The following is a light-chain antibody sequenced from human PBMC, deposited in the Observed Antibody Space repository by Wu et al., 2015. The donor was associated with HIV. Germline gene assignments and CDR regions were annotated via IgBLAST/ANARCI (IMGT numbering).Light chain of an antibody. V-gene: IGKV1-5*03. CDR2: QSS. Sequence: DIQLTQSPSTLSASVGDKVTITCRARDNVAGLLAWYQQRPGQAPKLLIFQSSSLENGIPSRFSGSGSERQFTLTIDGLQSDDSATYYCQQYNMYPWTFGQGTKIDMK. CDR3: QQYNMYPWT. CDR1: DNVAGL. J-gene: IGKJ1*01.